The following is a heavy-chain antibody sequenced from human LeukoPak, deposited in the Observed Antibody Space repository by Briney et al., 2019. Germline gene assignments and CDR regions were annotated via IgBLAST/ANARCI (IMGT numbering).Heavy chain of an antibody. D-gene: IGHD3-10*01. CDR2: ISGSGGST. CDR3: TKDSVVRGVISDY. Sequence: GGSLRLSCAASGFTFSSYAMSWVRQAPGKGLEWVSAISGSGGSTYYADSVKGRFTISRDNSKNTLYLQMNSLRAEDTAVYYCTKDSVVRGVISDYWGQGTLVTVSS. V-gene: IGHV3-23*01. CDR1: GFTFSSYA. J-gene: IGHJ4*02.